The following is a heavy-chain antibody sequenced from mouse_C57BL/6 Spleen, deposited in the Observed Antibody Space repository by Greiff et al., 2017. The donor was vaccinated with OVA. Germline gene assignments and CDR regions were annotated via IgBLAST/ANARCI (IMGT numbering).Heavy chain of an antibody. CDR1: GFSLTSYG. CDR2: IWSGGST. Sequence: QVQLQQSGPGLVQPSQILSITCTVSGFSLTSYGVHWVRQSPGKGLEWLGVIWSGGSTDYNAAFISRLSISKDNSKSQVFFKMNSLQADDTAIYYCARGIVYYAMDYWGQGTSVTVSS. J-gene: IGHJ4*01. V-gene: IGHV2-2*01. CDR3: ARGIVYYAMDY.